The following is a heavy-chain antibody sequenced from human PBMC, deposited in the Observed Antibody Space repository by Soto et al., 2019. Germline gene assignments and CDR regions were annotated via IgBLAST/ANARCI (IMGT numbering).Heavy chain of an antibody. Sequence: QVQLVQSGVEVKKPGASVKVSCKASGYTFTSYGISWVRQAPGQGLEWMGWISTYNGNTNYAQKLQGRVTMTTDTSTSIADMERRSLSSDDTAAYYCARGRYGELLFEYWGQGTLVTVSS. J-gene: IGHJ4*02. CDR3: ARGRYGELLFEY. CDR2: ISTYNGNT. CDR1: GYTFTSYG. V-gene: IGHV1-18*01. D-gene: IGHD3-10*01.